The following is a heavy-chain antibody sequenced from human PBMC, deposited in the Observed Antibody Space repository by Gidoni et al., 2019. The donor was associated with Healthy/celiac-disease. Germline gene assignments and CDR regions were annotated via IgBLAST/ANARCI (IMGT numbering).Heavy chain of an antibody. J-gene: IGHJ6*02. CDR2: IWYDGSNK. D-gene: IGHD5-18*01. CDR1: GFTFCSHR. Sequence: QVQPVQSGVGVVQPGRSLRLPCAASGFTFCSHRRHWVRQAPGKGLAWVAVIWYDGSNKYYADSVKGRFTISRDNSKNTLYLQMNSLRAEDTAVYYCAREYVDTAPPHRLYGMDVWGQGTTVTVSS. V-gene: IGHV3-33*08. CDR3: AREYVDTAPPHRLYGMDV.